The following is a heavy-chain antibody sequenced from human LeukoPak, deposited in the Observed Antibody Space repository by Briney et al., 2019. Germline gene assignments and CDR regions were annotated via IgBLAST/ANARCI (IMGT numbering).Heavy chain of an antibody. V-gene: IGHV4-59*01. D-gene: IGHD2-2*01. CDR1: GGSISSYY. J-gene: IGHJ4*02. Sequence: SETLSLTCTVSGGSISSYYWSWIRQPPGKGLEWIGYIYYSGSTNYNPSLKRRVTISVDTSKNQFSLKLSSVTAADTAVYYCARVRYCSSTSCYPIDYWGQGTLVTVSS. CDR2: IYYSGST. CDR3: ARVRYCSSTSCYPIDY.